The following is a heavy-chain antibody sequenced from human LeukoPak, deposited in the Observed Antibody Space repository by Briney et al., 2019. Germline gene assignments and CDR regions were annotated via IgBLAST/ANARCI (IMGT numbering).Heavy chain of an antibody. V-gene: IGHV4-34*01. J-gene: IGHJ4*02. CDR3: AGRAEVRAYYFDY. D-gene: IGHD1-14*01. CDR2: INHSGST. CDR1: GGSFSGYY. Sequence: KPSETLSLTCAVYGGSFSGYYWSWIRQPPGKGLEWIGEINHSGSTNYNPSLKSRVTISVDTSKSQFSLKLSSVTAADTAVYYCAGRAEVRAYYFDYWGQGTLVTVSS.